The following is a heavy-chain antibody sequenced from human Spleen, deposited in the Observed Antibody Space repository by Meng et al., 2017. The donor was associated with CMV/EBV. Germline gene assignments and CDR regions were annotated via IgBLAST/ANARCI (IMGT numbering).Heavy chain of an antibody. V-gene: IGHV4-34*01. CDR3: ARALPARLYYYYYMDV. CDR2: INHSGST. Sequence: HVPHLPLGAGLFKPSDTPSPTCAVYVGSFSGYYWSWIRQPPGKGLWWIGEINHSGSTNYNPSLKSRVTISVDTSKNQFSLKLSSVTAADTAVYYCARALPARLYYYYYMDVWGKGTTVTVSS. J-gene: IGHJ6*03. CDR1: VGSFSGYY. D-gene: IGHD6-6*01.